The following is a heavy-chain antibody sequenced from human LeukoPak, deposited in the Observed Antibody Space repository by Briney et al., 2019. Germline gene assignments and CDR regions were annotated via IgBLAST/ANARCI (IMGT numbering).Heavy chain of an antibody. CDR1: GGSISSGDYY. Sequence: SETLSLTCTVSGGSISSGDYYWSWIRQPPGKGLEWIGYIYYSGSTYYNPFLKSRVTISVDTSKNQFSLKLSSVTAADTAVYYCARAPIFGVVIGVAYFDYWGQGTLVTVSS. V-gene: IGHV4-30-4*08. CDR2: IYYSGST. D-gene: IGHD3-3*01. J-gene: IGHJ4*02. CDR3: ARAPIFGVVIGVAYFDY.